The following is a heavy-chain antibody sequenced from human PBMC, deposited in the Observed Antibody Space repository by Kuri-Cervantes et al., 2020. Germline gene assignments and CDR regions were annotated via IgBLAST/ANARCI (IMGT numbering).Heavy chain of an antibody. J-gene: IGHJ4*02. D-gene: IGHD6-19*01. CDR1: GGSISSYY. V-gene: IGHV4-59*12. Sequence: ETLSLTCTVSGGSISSYYWSWIRQPPGKGLEWIGYIYYSGSTNYNPSLKSRVTISVDTSKNQFSLKLSSVTAADTAVYYCARRGSGWSLVYWGQGTLVTVSS. CDR3: ARRGSGWSLVY. CDR2: IYYSGST.